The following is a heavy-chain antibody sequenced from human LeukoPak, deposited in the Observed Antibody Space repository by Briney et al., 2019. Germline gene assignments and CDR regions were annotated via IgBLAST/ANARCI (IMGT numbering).Heavy chain of an antibody. V-gene: IGHV4-4*07. CDR1: GGSISSYY. D-gene: IGHD3-22*01. CDR2: IYTSGST. Sequence: KPSETLSLTCTVSGGSISSYYWSWIRQPAGKGLEWIGRIYTSGSTNYNPSLKSRVTMSVDTSKNRFSLKLSSVTAADTAVYYCASSRVYYYDSSGYYYRFDYWGQGTLVTVSS. J-gene: IGHJ4*02. CDR3: ASSRVYYYDSSGYYYRFDY.